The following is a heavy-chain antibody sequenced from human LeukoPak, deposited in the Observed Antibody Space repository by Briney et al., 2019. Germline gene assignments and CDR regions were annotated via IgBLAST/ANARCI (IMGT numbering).Heavy chain of an antibody. CDR1: GLPLTTYG. CDR3: VRDQTVFTILDY. CDR2: IRHDVIIE. J-gene: IGHJ4*02. D-gene: IGHD4-17*01. Sequence: GGSLRLSCATSGLPLTTYGLHWVRQSPGKGLEWVAFIRHDVIIEYYADSVKGRFTISRDDSKNTLYLQRNSLRDEDTAVYYCVRDQTVFTILDYWGQGTLVTVSS. V-gene: IGHV3-30*02.